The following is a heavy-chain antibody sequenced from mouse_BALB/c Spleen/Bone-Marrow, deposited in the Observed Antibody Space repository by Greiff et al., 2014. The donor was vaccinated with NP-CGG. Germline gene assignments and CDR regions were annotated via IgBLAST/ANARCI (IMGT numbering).Heavy chain of an antibody. Sequence: QVQLQQSGAELAKPGASVKMSCKASGYTFTSYWMHWVKQRPGQGLEWIGYINPSTGYTEYNQKFKDKATLTADESSSTAYMQLSSLTSEDSAVYYCARDYRYDGFAYWGQGTLVAVSA. CDR3: ARDYRYDGFAY. V-gene: IGHV1-7*01. J-gene: IGHJ3*01. CDR1: GYTFTSYW. D-gene: IGHD2-14*01. CDR2: INPSTGYT.